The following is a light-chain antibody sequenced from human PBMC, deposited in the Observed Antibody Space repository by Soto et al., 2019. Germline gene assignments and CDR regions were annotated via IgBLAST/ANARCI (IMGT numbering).Light chain of an antibody. Sequence: IGFTQSPGTLSLSPGESAPLSCRASQSISSSYLAWYQQKPGQAPRLLIYGASNRATAIPDRFSGSGSGTDFTLTISRLEPEDFAVYYCQQSDDSPGTFGQGTKVDI. CDR3: QQSDDSPGT. CDR1: QSISSSY. J-gene: IGKJ1*01. CDR2: GAS. V-gene: IGKV3-20*01.